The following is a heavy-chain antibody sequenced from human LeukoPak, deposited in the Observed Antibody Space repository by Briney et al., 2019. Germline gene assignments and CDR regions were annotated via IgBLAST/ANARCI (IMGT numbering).Heavy chain of an antibody. V-gene: IGHV4-59*12. Sequence: SSETLSLTCTVSGGSISSYYWSWIRQPPGKGLEWMGYIYYSGSTNYNSSLKSRVTISVDTSKNQFSLKLSSVTAADTAVYYCARDADSNYYGSGSPPGNWFDPWGQGTLVTVSS. CDR3: ARDADSNYYGSGSPPGNWFDP. CDR2: IYYSGST. J-gene: IGHJ5*02. D-gene: IGHD3-10*01. CDR1: GGSISSYY.